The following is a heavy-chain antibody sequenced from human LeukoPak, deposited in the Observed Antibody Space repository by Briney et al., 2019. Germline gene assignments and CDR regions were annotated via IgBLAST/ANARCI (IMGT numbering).Heavy chain of an antibody. CDR2: IYHSGST. J-gene: IGHJ4*02. D-gene: IGHD6-13*01. CDR3: AGGIAAAGTPNFDS. CDR1: GGSINSSNW. V-gene: IGHV4-4*02. Sequence: SETLSLTCAVSGGSINSSNWWSWVRQPPGKGLEWIGEIYHSGSTNYNPSLKSRVTISVDTSKNQFSLKLSSVTAADTAVYYCAGGIAAAGTPNFDSWGQGTLVTVSS.